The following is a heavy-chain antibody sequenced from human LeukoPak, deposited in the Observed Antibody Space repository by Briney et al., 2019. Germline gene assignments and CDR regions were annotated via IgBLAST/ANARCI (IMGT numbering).Heavy chain of an antibody. CDR3: ARLIAVPYYFDY. V-gene: IGHV4-30-4*01. Sequence: SETLSLTCTVSGGSISSGDYYWSWIRQPPGKGLEWIGYIYYSGSTYYNPSLKSRVTISVDTSKNQFSLKLSSVTAADTAVYYCARLIAVPYYFDYWGQGTLVTISS. CDR2: IYYSGST. D-gene: IGHD6-19*01. J-gene: IGHJ4*02. CDR1: GGSISSGDYY.